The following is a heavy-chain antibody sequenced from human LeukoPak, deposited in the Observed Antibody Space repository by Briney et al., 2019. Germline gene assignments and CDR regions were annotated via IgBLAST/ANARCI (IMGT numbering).Heavy chain of an antibody. V-gene: IGHV4-39*07. D-gene: IGHD2-8*01. CDR1: GGSVSSSSYY. CDR3: ARVDIVLMVYAFDY. Sequence: SETLSLTCTVSGGSVSSSSYYWGWIRQPTGKGLEWIGSIYYSGSTYYNPSLKSRVTISVDTSKNQFSLKLSSVTAADTAVYYCARVDIVLMVYAFDYWGQGTLVTVSS. J-gene: IGHJ4*02. CDR2: IYYSGST.